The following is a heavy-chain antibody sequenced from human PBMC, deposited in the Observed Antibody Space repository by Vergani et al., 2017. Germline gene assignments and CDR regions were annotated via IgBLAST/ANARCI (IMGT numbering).Heavy chain of an antibody. Sequence: EVHLVESGGGLVQPGRSLRLSCSGSGFTLGDYAMTWVRQAPGKGLEWVANIKEDGSEKYYVDSVKGRFTISRDNAKNSLYLQMNSLRVEDTAVYYGARGGPNYWGQGTLVTVSS. CDR3: ARGGPNY. CDR1: GFTLGDYA. CDR2: IKEDGSEK. J-gene: IGHJ4*02. V-gene: IGHV3-7*01.